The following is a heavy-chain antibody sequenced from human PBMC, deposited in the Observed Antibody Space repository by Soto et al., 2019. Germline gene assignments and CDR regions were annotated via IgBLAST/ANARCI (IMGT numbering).Heavy chain of an antibody. D-gene: IGHD6-13*01. CDR2: ISYSGST. J-gene: IGHJ4*02. CDR3: AREHLYSRNWGGFDS. Sequence: QVQLQESGPGLVKPSETLSPTCTVSGASISNYYWSWIRQPPGKGLEWIGHISYSGSTIYNPSIKSRVTISGDTSKNQFFLRLSSVTAADAAVYYCAREHLYSRNWGGFDSWGQGTLITVSS. CDR1: GASISNYY. V-gene: IGHV4-59*01.